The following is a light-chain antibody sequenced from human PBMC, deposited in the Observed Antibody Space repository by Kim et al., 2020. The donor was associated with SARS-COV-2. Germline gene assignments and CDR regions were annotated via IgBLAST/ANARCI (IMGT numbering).Light chain of an antibody. CDR1: TIGIKN. V-gene: IGLV3-9*01. CDR2: RDS. CDR3: QVWDSSTV. Sequence: SVSLGQTAPLTCGGKTIGIKNVPGYQQKPGQAPVLVIYRDSNRPLGIPERFSGANSGNTATLTISRARAGNEADYYCQVWDSSTVFGGGTKLTFL. J-gene: IGLJ2*01.